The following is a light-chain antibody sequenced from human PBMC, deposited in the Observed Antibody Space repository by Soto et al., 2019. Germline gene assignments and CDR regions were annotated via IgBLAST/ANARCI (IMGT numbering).Light chain of an antibody. CDR3: CSYAGSHTYV. CDR2: DVR. CDR1: SSDVGNYNS. J-gene: IGLJ1*01. Sequence: QSVLTQPRSVSGPPGQSVTMSCTGASSDVGNYNSVSWYQQHPGEAPKLIIYDVRKRPSGVPDRFSGSKSGNTASLTISGLQAEDEADYFCCSYAGSHTYVFGTGTKVTVL. V-gene: IGLV2-11*01.